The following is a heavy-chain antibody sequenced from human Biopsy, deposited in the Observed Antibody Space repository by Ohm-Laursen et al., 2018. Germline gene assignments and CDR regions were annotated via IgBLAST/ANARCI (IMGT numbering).Heavy chain of an antibody. CDR1: GGTLSNYA. CDR3: ASDLLGREGYCGGRNCQIAY. Sequence: SSVKVSCKTSGGTLSNYAINWVRQAPGQGLEWMGGIIPIFDTANYAQKFQDRVTITADKSTFTAYMELGSLRSEDTAVYYCASDLLGREGYCGGRNCQIAYWGQGTLVTVSS. V-gene: IGHV1-69*06. J-gene: IGHJ4*02. D-gene: IGHD2-15*01. CDR2: IIPIFDTA.